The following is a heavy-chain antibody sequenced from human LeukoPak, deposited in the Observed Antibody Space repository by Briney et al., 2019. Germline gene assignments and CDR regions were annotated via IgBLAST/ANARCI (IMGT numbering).Heavy chain of an antibody. CDR2: IYYSGST. J-gene: IGHJ4*02. Sequence: PSETLSLTCTVSGASISSYYWSWIRQPPGKGLEWIGDIYYSGSTYYNPSLKSRVTISVDTSKNQFSLKLSSVTAADTAVYYCARRRTGDYFDYWGQGTLVTVSS. CDR3: ARRRTGDYFDY. V-gene: IGHV4-59*08. CDR1: GASISSYY. D-gene: IGHD7-27*01.